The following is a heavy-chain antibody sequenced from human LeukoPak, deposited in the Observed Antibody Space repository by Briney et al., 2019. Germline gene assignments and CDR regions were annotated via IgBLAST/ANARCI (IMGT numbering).Heavy chain of an antibody. CDR2: ISYDGSNK. V-gene: IGHV3-30*18. CDR1: GFTFSSYG. CDR3: AKAEPGLYYYGSGSYWGYFDY. Sequence: GGSLRLSCAASGFTFSSYGMHWVRQAPGKGLEWVAVISYDGSNKYYADSVKGRFTISRDNSKNTLYLQMNSLRAEDTAVYYCAKAEPGLYYYGSGSYWGYFDYWGQGTLVTVSS. D-gene: IGHD3-10*01. J-gene: IGHJ4*02.